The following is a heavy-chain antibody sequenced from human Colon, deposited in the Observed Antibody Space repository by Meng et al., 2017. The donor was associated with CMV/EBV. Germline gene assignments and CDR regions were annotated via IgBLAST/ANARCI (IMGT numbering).Heavy chain of an antibody. CDR3: ARGYYDDDGYNKYACDI. D-gene: IGHD3-22*01. CDR1: YTFTTFD. Sequence: YTFTTFDIHWVRQATGQGLEWMAWMNPNSGNAAFAPKFQGRVSMTSDTSTSTAYMELSGLQFEDSAVYYCARGYYDDDGYNKYACDIWGKGQWSPSPQ. V-gene: IGHV1-8*02. J-gene: IGHJ3*02. CDR2: MNPNSGNA.